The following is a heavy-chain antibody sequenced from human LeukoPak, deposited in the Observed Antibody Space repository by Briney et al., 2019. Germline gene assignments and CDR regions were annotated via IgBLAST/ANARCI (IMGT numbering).Heavy chain of an antibody. CDR2: IIPIFGTA. Sequence: SVKVSCKASGGTFSSYAISWVRQAPGQGLEWMGGIIPIFGTANYAQKFQGRVTITADKSTSTAYMELSSLRSEDTAVYYCARDGSPYYYGSGSYYNLPNYFDYWGQGTLVTVSS. CDR1: GGTFSSYA. D-gene: IGHD3-10*01. V-gene: IGHV1-69*06. J-gene: IGHJ4*02. CDR3: ARDGSPYYYGSGSYYNLPNYFDY.